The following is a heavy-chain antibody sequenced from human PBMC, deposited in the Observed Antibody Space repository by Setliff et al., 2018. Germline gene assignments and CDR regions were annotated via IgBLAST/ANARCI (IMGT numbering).Heavy chain of an antibody. Sequence: ASVKVSCKASGYTFTAYYIHWVRQAPGQGLEWMGRVFTATDDTQFRTEFQGRVTMTRDTSISTVYMELSRLRSDDTAVYFCARDGDILTAYYIYYYYMDVWGKGTTVTVSS. CDR1: GYTFTAYY. V-gene: IGHV1-2*06. D-gene: IGHD3-9*01. CDR2: VFTATDDT. CDR3: ARDGDILTAYYIYYYYMDV. J-gene: IGHJ6*03.